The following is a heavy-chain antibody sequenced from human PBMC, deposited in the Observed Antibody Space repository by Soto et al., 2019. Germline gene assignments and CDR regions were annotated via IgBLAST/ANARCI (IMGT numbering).Heavy chain of an antibody. V-gene: IGHV1-69*13. J-gene: IGHJ6*02. Sequence: SVKVSCKASGGTFSSYAISWVRQAPGQGLECMGGIIPIFGTANYAQKFQGRVTITADESTSTAYMELSSLRSEDTAVYYCARDPEGSGSYPYYSGMDVWGQGTTVTV. D-gene: IGHD3-10*01. CDR3: ARDPEGSGSYPYYSGMDV. CDR2: IIPIFGTA. CDR1: GGTFSSYA.